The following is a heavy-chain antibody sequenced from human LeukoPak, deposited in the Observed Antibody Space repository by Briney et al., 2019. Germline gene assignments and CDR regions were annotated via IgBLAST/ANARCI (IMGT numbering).Heavy chain of an antibody. CDR2: IYSAGST. Sequence: PGGSLRLSCTVSGFTVSNSVSWVRPAPGKGLEWVSFIYSAGSTHYSDSVKGRFTISIDNSKNTLYLQMNSLRVEDTAVYYCARRAGAYYWGQGTLVTVSS. CDR3: ARRAGAYY. J-gene: IGHJ4*02. D-gene: IGHD4/OR15-4a*01. CDR1: GFTVSNS. V-gene: IGHV3-53*01.